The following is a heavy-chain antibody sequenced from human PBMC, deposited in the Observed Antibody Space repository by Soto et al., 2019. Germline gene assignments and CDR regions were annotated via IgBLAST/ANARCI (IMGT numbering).Heavy chain of an antibody. D-gene: IGHD3-22*01. CDR2: ISGSGGST. Sequence: VGSLRLSCAASGFTFSSYAMSWVRQAPGKGLEWVSAISGSGGSTYYADSVKGRFTISRDNSKNTLYLQMNSLRAEDTAVYYCAKSVHYYASSGYEYSFDYWGQGTLVTV. CDR1: GFTFSSYA. V-gene: IGHV3-23*01. CDR3: AKSVHYYASSGYEYSFDY. J-gene: IGHJ4*02.